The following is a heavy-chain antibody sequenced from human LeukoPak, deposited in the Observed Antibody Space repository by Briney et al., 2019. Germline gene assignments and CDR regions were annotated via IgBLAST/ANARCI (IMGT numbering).Heavy chain of an antibody. CDR2: ISSSGSTT. V-gene: IGHV3-48*04. D-gene: IGHD5-24*01. CDR1: GFTFSSYS. Sequence: GGSLRLSCAASGFTFSSYSMNWVCQAPGKGLEWVSYISSSGSTTDYADSVKGRFTLSRDNAKNSLSLQMNSLRAEDTAVYYCARGRRDDSTYGIDYWGQGTLVTVSS. CDR3: ARGRRDDSTYGIDY. J-gene: IGHJ4*02.